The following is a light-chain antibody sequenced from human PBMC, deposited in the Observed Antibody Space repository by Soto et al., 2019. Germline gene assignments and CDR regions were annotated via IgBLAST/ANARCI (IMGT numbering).Light chain of an antibody. CDR3: CSYAGSYTHWV. Sequence: QSVLTQPRSVSGSPGQSVTISCTGTSSDVGGYNYVSWYQQHPGKAPKLVIYDVSKRPSGVPDRFSGSKSGNTASLTISGLQAEDEADYYCCSYAGSYTHWVFGGGTKVTVL. J-gene: IGLJ3*02. V-gene: IGLV2-11*01. CDR2: DVS. CDR1: SSDVGGYNY.